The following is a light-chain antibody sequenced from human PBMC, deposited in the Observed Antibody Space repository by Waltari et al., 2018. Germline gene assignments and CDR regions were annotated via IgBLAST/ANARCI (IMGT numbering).Light chain of an antibody. Sequence: NFMLTQPHSVSESPGKTVTISCTRSSGSIASNYVQCFQQRPGSAPTTVIYEDYQRPSGVPDRFSGSIDSSSNSASLTISGLKTEDEADYYCQSYDGINWMFGGGTKLTVL. CDR3: QSYDGINWM. V-gene: IGLV6-57*03. CDR2: EDY. CDR1: SGSIASNY. J-gene: IGLJ3*02.